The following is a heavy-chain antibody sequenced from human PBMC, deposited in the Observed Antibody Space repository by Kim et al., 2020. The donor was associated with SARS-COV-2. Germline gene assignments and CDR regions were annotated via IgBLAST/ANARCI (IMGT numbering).Heavy chain of an antibody. CDR1: GFTFTSYY. D-gene: IGHD6-13*01. J-gene: IGHJ4*02. Sequence: ASVKVSCKASGFTFTSYYIHWVRYAPGQGLEWMGIISPSGTTTYAQTFQGKVTMTRDTSTSTVYMELSSLRSDDTAVYYCARGYSASYRIDYWGQGTLVT. CDR2: ISPSGTT. CDR3: ARGYSASYRIDY. V-gene: IGHV1-46*01.